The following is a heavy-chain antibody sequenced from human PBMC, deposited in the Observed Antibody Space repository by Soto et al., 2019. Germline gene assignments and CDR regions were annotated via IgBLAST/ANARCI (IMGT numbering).Heavy chain of an antibody. CDR3: TTDSPYYYDSSGYDY. D-gene: IGHD3-22*01. J-gene: IGHJ4*02. CDR2: IKSKTDGGTT. CDR1: GFTFSNAW. V-gene: IGHV3-15*07. Sequence: TGGSLRLSCAASGFTFSNAWMNWVRQAPGKGLEWVGRIKSKTDGGTTDYAAPVKGRFTISRDDSKNTLYLQMNSLKTEDTAVYYCTTDSPYYYDSSGYDYWGQGTLVTVSS.